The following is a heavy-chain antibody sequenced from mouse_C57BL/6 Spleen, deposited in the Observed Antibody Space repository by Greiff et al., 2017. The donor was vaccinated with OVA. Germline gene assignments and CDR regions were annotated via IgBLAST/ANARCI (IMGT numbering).Heavy chain of an antibody. V-gene: IGHV1-81*01. J-gene: IGHJ1*03. CDR3: ARVTTRYFDV. CDR1: GYTFTSYG. D-gene: IGHD1-1*01. Sequence: VQLQESGAELARPGASVKLSCKASGYTFTSYGISWVKQRTGQGLEWIGEIYPRSGNTYYNEKFKGKANLTADKSSSTAYMELRSLTSEDSAVYFCARVTTRYFDVWGTGTTVTVSS. CDR2: IYPRSGNT.